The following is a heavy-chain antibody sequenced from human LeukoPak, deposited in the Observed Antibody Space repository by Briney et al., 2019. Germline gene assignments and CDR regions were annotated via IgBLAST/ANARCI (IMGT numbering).Heavy chain of an antibody. Sequence: SETLSLTCAVYGGSFSGYYWSWIRQPPGKGLEWIGSIYYSGSTYYNPSLKSRVTISVDTSKNQFSLKLSSVTAADTAVYYCARQDIVATKLDYWGQGTLVTVSS. J-gene: IGHJ4*02. CDR1: GGSFSGYY. V-gene: IGHV4-34*01. D-gene: IGHD5-12*01. CDR3: ARQDIVATKLDY. CDR2: IYYSGST.